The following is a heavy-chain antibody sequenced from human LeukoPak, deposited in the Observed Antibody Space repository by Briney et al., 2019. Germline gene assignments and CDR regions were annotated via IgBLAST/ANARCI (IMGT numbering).Heavy chain of an antibody. Sequence: SETLSLTCTVSGGSTSSSSDYWGWIRQPPGKGLEWIGSIYYSGSTYYNPSLKSRVTQSVDTSKNQFSLRVKSVTAADTAVYYCARSFIDSGWDYGGGYWGQGTLVTVLS. CDR3: ARSFIDSGWDYGGGY. CDR1: GGSTSSSSDY. CDR2: IYYSGST. J-gene: IGHJ4*02. V-gene: IGHV4-39*01. D-gene: IGHD6-19*01.